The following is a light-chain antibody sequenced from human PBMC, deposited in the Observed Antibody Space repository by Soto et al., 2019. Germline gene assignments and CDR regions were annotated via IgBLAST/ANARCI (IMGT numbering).Light chain of an antibody. V-gene: IGLV2-8*01. J-gene: IGLJ1*01. CDR3: GSHGGNNIVYV. CDR1: SSDVGNSKY. CDR2: EVT. Sequence: QSVLTQPPSASGSLGQSVTISCTGTSSDVGNSKYFSWYQHHPGKPPTLIIYEVTKRPSGVPDRFSGSKFGNTASLTVSGLQADDEAVYYCGSHGGNNIVYVFGSGTKLTVL.